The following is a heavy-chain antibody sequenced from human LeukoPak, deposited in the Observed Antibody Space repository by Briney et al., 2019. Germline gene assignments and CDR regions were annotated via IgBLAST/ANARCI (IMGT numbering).Heavy chain of an antibody. D-gene: IGHD4-17*01. CDR1: GFTFSSYG. Sequence: GRSLRLSCAASGFTFSSYGMHWVRQAPGKGLEWVAAIWYDGSNIYYADSVKGRFTISRDNAKNSLYLQMNSLRAEDTAVYYCARGYGDEDYYYGMDVWGKGTTVTVSS. J-gene: IGHJ6*04. V-gene: IGHV3-33*03. CDR2: IWYDGSNI. CDR3: ARGYGDEDYYYGMDV.